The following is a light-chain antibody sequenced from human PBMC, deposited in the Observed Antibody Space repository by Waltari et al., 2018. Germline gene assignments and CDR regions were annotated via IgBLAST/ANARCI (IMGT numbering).Light chain of an antibody. CDR3: QLWDNTWV. Sequence: SYDVTQPLSVSVALGQTAKITCGGNSIGTKNVHWYQQRPGQAPVLVIYRDTNRPSGIPERFSGSKSGNTATLTVNRAQVDDEADYYWQLWDNTWVFGGGTKLTVL. CDR1: SIGTKN. CDR2: RDT. V-gene: IGLV3-9*01. J-gene: IGLJ3*02.